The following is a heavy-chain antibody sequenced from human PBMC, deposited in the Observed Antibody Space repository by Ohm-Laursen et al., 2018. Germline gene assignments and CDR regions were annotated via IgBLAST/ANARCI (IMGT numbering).Heavy chain of an antibody. D-gene: IGHD3-3*01. Sequence: SLRLSCAAFGFTFSSYAMSWVRQAPGKGLEWVSAINNSGGRTYYADSVKGRFTTSRDNSKNTLYLQMNSLRAEDTAVYFCAVLELLRYYYYYGMDVWGQGTTVTVSS. CDR1: GFTFSSYA. CDR3: AVLELLRYYYYYGMDV. V-gene: IGHV3-23*01. CDR2: INNSGGRT. J-gene: IGHJ6*02.